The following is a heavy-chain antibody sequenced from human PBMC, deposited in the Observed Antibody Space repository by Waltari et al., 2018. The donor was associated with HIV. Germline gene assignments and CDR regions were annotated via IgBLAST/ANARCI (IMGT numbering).Heavy chain of an antibody. Sequence: EVQLVESGGGLVQPGGSLRLSCAASGFTFSSYAMNWVRQAPGKGLEWVSYISSSITTINYAESVKGRFTISRDNAKNLLYLQMSSLRAEDTAVYFCARERFGSSYFGYWGQGTLVTVSS. V-gene: IGHV3-48*04. J-gene: IGHJ4*02. D-gene: IGHD6-6*01. CDR3: ARERFGSSYFGY. CDR2: ISSSITTI. CDR1: GFTFSSYA.